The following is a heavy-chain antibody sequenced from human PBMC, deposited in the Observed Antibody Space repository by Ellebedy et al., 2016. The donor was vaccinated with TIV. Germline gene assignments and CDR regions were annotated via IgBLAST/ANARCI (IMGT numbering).Heavy chain of an antibody. Sequence: ASVKVSXKASGYTFTSYGISWVRQAPGQGLEWMGWISAYNGNTNYAQKLQGRVTMTTDTSTSTAYMELRSLRSDDTAVYYCARGRHIVVVIAVPFDYWGQGTLVTVSS. V-gene: IGHV1-18*01. J-gene: IGHJ4*02. CDR1: GYTFTSYG. D-gene: IGHD2-21*01. CDR3: ARGRHIVVVIAVPFDY. CDR2: ISAYNGNT.